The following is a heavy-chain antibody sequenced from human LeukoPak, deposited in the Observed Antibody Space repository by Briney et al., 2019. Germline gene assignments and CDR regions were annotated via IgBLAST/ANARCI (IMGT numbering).Heavy chain of an antibody. CDR2: ITSSGSAI. Sequence: GGSLRLSCAASGFTFSDYYMSWIRQAPGKGREWISYITSSGSAIYYADSVKGRFTISRDNARNSLYLQMNNLRAEDTAVYYCARDYVSTGFTFDYWGQGTLVTVSS. CDR3: ARDYVSTGFTFDY. CDR1: GFTFSDYY. V-gene: IGHV3-11*01. D-gene: IGHD3-22*01. J-gene: IGHJ4*02.